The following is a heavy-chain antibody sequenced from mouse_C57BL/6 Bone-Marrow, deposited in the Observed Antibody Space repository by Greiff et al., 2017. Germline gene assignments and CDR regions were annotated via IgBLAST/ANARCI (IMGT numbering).Heavy chain of an antibody. CDR2: INPSTGGT. D-gene: IGHD2-1*01. J-gene: IGHJ4*01. V-gene: IGHV1-42*01. CDR1: GYSFTGYY. Sequence: VQLQQSGPELVKPGASVKISCKASGYSFTGYYMNWVKQSPEKSLEWIGEINPSTGGTTYNQKFKAKATLTVDISSSTAYMQLKSLTSDDSAVYYCAIEGSDGNYGGDYWGQGTSVTVSS. CDR3: AIEGSDGNYGGDY.